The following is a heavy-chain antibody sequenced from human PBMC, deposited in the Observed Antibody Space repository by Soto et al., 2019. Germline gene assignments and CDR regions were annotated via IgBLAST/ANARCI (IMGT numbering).Heavy chain of an antibody. CDR2: IYTSGST. Sequence: QVQLQESGPGLVKPSETLFLTCTVSGDSMTKYYWSWIRQPAGKGLEWIGRIYTSGSTNYNPSLKSRVTMSIDTSNNHFSLKLKSVTAADTAVYYCARTVGAAYYFDFWGQGALVTVSS. CDR1: GDSMTKYY. CDR3: ARTVGAAYYFDF. J-gene: IGHJ4*02. V-gene: IGHV4-4*07. D-gene: IGHD1-26*01.